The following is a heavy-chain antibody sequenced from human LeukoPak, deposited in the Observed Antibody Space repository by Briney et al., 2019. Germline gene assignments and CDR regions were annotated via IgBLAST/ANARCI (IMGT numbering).Heavy chain of an antibody. CDR1: GYSFPSYW. CDR3: ARLDCGSDCYSNYYYYYSMDV. D-gene: IGHD2-21*02. CDR2: IYPGDSDT. V-gene: IGHV5-51*01. J-gene: IGHJ6*03. Sequence: ESLNTSCKCSGYSFPSYWIGLVRQMPGKGLEWMGVIYPGDSDTRYSPSFQGQVTISADKYISTAYLQWSSLKASDSAMYYCARLDCGSDCYSNYYYYYSMDVWGKGTTVTVSS.